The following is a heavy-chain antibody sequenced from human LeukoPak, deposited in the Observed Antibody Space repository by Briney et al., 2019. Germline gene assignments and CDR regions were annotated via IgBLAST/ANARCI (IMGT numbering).Heavy chain of an antibody. V-gene: IGHV1-46*01. CDR2: INPSGGST. CDR3: AREGLLAVDHIGDFDY. CDR1: GYTFTGYY. D-gene: IGHD3-10*01. J-gene: IGHJ4*02. Sequence: ASVKVSCKASGYTFTGYYMHWVRQAPGQGLEWMGIINPSGGSTSYAQKFQGRVTMTRDTSTSTVYMELSSLRSEDTAVYYCAREGLLAVDHIGDFDYWGQGTLVTVSS.